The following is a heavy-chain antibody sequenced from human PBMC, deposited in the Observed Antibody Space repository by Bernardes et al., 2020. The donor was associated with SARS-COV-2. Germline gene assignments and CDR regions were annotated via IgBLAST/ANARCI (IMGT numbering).Heavy chain of an antibody. J-gene: IGHJ6*02. D-gene: IGHD6-19*01. CDR3: ARRHSSFAVYGLDV. CDR2: INPKSGGT. CDR1: GYTFTDFY. Sequence: ASVKVSCMTSGYTFTDFYIHWLRQAPGQRLEWMGWINPKSGGTNYAQKFQGRVTMTRDTSSSTVYMELNWLRVDDTAIYYCARRHSSFAVYGLDVWGQGTTVIVSS. V-gene: IGHV1-2*02.